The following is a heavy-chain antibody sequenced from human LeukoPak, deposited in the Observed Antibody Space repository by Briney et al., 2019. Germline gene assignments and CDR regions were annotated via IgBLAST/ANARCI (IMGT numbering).Heavy chain of an antibody. CDR2: IKHSGST. Sequence: PSETLSLTCAVYGGSFSGYYWSWIRQPPGKGLEWIGEIKHSGSTNYNPSLKSRVTISLDTSKNQFSLKLSSVTAADTAVYYCARGVGFWSQMGVWGQGTTVTVSS. CDR1: GGSFSGYY. D-gene: IGHD3-3*01. V-gene: IGHV4-34*01. J-gene: IGHJ6*02. CDR3: ARGVGFWSQMGV.